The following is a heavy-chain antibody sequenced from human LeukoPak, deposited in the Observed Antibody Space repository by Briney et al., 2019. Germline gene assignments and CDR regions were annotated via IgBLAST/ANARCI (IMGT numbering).Heavy chain of an antibody. V-gene: IGHV3-23*01. CDR1: GFTFSTYA. CDR3: AKAWYSGSYHSNFDF. D-gene: IGHD1-26*01. Sequence: GGSLRLSCAASGFTFSTYAMSWVRQAPGKGLGWVSAISNSGGSTYYADSVKGRFTISRDNSKNTLSLQMNSLRAEDTAVYYCAKAWYSGSYHSNFDFWGQGTLVTVSS. J-gene: IGHJ4*02. CDR2: ISNSGGST.